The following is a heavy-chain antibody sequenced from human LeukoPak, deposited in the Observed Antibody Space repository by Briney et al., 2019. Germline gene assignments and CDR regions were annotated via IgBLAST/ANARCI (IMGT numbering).Heavy chain of an antibody. D-gene: IGHD3-22*01. CDR2: IYYSGST. CDR1: GGSISSYY. Sequence: NPSETLSLTCTVSGGSISSYYWSWIRQPPGKGLEWIGDIYYSGSTNYNPSLKSRVTISVDTSKNQFSLKLSSVTAADTAVSYCARGVTDSSGYYSYFDYWGQGTLVTVSS. V-gene: IGHV4-59*01. CDR3: ARGVTDSSGYYSYFDY. J-gene: IGHJ4*02.